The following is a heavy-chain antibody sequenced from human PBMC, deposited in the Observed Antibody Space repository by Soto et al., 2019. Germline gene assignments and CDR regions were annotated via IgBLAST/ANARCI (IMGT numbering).Heavy chain of an antibody. V-gene: IGHV4-39*01. Sequence: SETLSLTCTVSGGSISSSSYYWGWIRQPPGKGLEWIGSIYYSGSTYYNPSLKSRVTISVDTSKNQFSLKLSSVTAADTAVYYCASYVVVPAAMILRDDWGQGTLVTVSS. D-gene: IGHD2-2*01. CDR1: GGSISSSSYY. CDR3: ASYVVVPAAMILRDD. J-gene: IGHJ4*02. CDR2: IYYSGST.